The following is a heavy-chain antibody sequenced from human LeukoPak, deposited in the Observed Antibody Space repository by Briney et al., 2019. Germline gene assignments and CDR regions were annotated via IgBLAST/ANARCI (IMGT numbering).Heavy chain of an antibody. Sequence: PGGSLRLSCAASGFTFSSYAMHWVRQAPGKGLEWVAVISYDESNKYYADSVKGRFTISRDNSKNTLYLRMNSLRAEDTAVYYCARDQEWLGLKYAFDIWGQGTMVTVSS. D-gene: IGHD6-19*01. CDR2: ISYDESNK. CDR3: ARDQEWLGLKYAFDI. J-gene: IGHJ3*02. CDR1: GFTFSSYA. V-gene: IGHV3-30*04.